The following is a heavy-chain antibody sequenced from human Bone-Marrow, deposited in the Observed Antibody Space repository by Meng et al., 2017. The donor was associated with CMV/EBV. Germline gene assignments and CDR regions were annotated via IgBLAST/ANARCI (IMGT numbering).Heavy chain of an antibody. D-gene: IGHD1-26*01. CDR2: ISYDGSNK. V-gene: IGHV3-30*04. J-gene: IGHJ4*02. Sequence: LSLTCAASGFTFSSYAMHWVRQAPGKGLEWVAVISYDGSNKYYADSVKGRFTISRGNSKNTLYLQMNSLRAEDTAVYYCARGMEWELRYWGQGTLVTCAS. CDR3: ARGMEWELRY. CDR1: GFTFSSYA.